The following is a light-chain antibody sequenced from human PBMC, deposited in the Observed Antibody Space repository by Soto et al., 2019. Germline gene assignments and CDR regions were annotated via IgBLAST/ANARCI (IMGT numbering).Light chain of an antibody. V-gene: IGKV3-15*01. CDR3: QQYNNWPPVT. Sequence: EIVMTQSPATLSVSPGERATLSCRASQSVYNNLAWYQQKPVQAPRLLIYCESTRATGIPARFSGSGSGTEFTLTISSLQSEAFAVYFCQQYNNWPPVTFGPGTKVDIK. J-gene: IGKJ3*01. CDR2: CES. CDR1: QSVYNN.